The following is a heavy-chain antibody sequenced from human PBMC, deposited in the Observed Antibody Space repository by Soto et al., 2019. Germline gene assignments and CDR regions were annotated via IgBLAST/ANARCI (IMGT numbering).Heavy chain of an antibody. CDR1: GFAFSTYA. D-gene: IGHD4-4*01. J-gene: IGHJ4*02. V-gene: IGHV3-23*01. Sequence: GGSLRLSCAASGFAFSTYAMSWVRQAPGKGLERVSAISAGGGSTYYADSVKGRFTISRDNSKNTLYVQMNSLRAEDTAVYYCAKVLSSNYYLPDYWGQGTLVTVSS. CDR3: AKVLSSNYYLPDY. CDR2: ISAGGGST.